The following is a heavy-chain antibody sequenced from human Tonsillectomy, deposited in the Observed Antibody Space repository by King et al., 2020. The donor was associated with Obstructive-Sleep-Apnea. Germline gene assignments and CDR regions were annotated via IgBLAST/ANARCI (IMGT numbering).Heavy chain of an antibody. Sequence: VQLVDSGGGLVQPGGSLRLSCAASGFTFSSYWMHWVRQAPGKGLVWVSRINSDGSSTSYADSVKGRFTISRDNAKNTLYLQMNSQRAEDTAVYYCARVGVYGSGSPLDCWGQGTLVTVSS. CDR1: GFTFSSYW. CDR3: ARVGVYGSGSPLDC. J-gene: IGHJ4*02. CDR2: INSDGSST. V-gene: IGHV3-74*01. D-gene: IGHD3-10*01.